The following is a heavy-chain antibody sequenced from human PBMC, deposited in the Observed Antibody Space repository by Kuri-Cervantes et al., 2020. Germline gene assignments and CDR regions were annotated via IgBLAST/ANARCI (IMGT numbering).Heavy chain of an antibody. D-gene: IGHD3-22*01. Sequence: GGSLRLSCAASGFTFSSYSMNWVRQAPGKGLEWVSSISSSSNYIYYADSVKGRFTISRDNAKNSLYLQMNSLRAEDTAVYYCARARVMYYYDSSGRIDYWGQGTLVTVSS. CDR3: ARARVMYYYDSSGRIDY. V-gene: IGHV3-21*01. CDR1: GFTFSSYS. CDR2: ISSSSNYI. J-gene: IGHJ4*02.